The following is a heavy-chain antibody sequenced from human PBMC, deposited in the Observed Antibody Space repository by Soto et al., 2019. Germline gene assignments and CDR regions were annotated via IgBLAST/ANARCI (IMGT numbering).Heavy chain of an antibody. CDR1: GGSISSGGYY. J-gene: IGHJ5*02. CDR2: IYYSGST. CDR3: ARAKLKYSSSSSWFDP. D-gene: IGHD6-6*01. Sequence: ASETLSLTCTVSGGSISSGGYYWSWIRQHPGKGLEWIGYIYYSGSTYYNPSLKSRVTISVDTSKNQFSLKLSSVTAADTAVYYCARAKLKYSSSSSWFDPWGQGTLVTVSS. V-gene: IGHV4-31*03.